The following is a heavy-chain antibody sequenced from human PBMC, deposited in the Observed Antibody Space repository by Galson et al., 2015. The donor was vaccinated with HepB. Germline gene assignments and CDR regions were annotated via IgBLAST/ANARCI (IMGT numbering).Heavy chain of an antibody. Sequence: SLRLSCAASGFTFGDYAMSWVRQAPGKGLEWVGFIRSKAYGGTTEYAASVKGRFTISRDDSKSIAYLQMNSLKTEDTAVYYCTRDDYGDYVGVGDYWGQGTLVTVSS. CDR1: GFTFGDYA. CDR2: IRSKAYGGTT. CDR3: TRDDYGDYVGVGDY. V-gene: IGHV3-49*04. D-gene: IGHD4-17*01. J-gene: IGHJ4*02.